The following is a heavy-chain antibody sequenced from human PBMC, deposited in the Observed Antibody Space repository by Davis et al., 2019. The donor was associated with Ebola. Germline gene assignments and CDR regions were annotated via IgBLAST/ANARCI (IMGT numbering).Heavy chain of an antibody. Sequence: MPSETLSLTCTVSGGSIRNGSYYWNWIRQHPATGLEWIGYVYYSGYTYYNPSLKSRLAMSVDTSKNQFSLKLTSVTAADTAVYYCATGTAGYYYPNVDSWGQGTLVTVSS. CDR3: ATGTAGYYYPNVDS. V-gene: IGHV4-31*03. CDR1: GGSIRNGSYY. D-gene: IGHD3-22*01. J-gene: IGHJ4*02. CDR2: VYYSGYT.